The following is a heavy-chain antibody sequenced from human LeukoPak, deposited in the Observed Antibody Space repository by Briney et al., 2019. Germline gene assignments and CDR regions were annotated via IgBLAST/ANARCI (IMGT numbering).Heavy chain of an antibody. D-gene: IGHD6-13*01. V-gene: IGHV4-34*01. J-gene: IGHJ4*02. CDR1: GGSFSGYY. Sequence: SETLSLTCAVYGGSFSGYYWSWVRQPPGEGLEWIGEINHSGSTNYNPSLKSRVTISVDTSKNQFSLKLSSVTAADTAVYYCARGKPRPARYSSSSFDYWGQGTLVTVSS. CDR2: INHSGST. CDR3: ARGKPRPARYSSSSFDY.